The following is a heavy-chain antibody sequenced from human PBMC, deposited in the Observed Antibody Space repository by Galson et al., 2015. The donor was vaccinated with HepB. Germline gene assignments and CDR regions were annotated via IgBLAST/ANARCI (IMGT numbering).Heavy chain of an antibody. CDR3: ARSSWGDYGDAFDY. V-gene: IGHV2-26*01. J-gene: IGHJ4*02. Sequence: PALVKPTPTLTLTCTVSGFSLSNARMGVSWIRQPPGKALEWLAHIFSNDEKSYSTSLKSRLTISKDTSKSQVVLTMTNMDLVDTATYYCARSSWGDYGDAFDYWGQGTLVTVSS. D-gene: IGHD4-17*01. CDR2: IFSNDEK. CDR1: GFSLSNARMG.